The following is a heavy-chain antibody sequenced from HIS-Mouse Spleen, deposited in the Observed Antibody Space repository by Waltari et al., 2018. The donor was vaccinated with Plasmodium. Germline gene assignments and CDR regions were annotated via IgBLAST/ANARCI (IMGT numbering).Heavy chain of an antibody. V-gene: IGHV4-38-2*02. Sequence: QVQLQESGPGLVKPSETLSLTCTVSGYSISSGYYWGWIRQPPGKGLEWIGSIYHSGSPYYNPSLKSRGTISGDTSKNQFSLKRSSVTAADTAVYYCARGVGYSSSWYWFDPWGQGTLVTVSS. CDR2: IYHSGSP. CDR1: GYSISSGYY. J-gene: IGHJ5*02. D-gene: IGHD6-13*01. CDR3: ARGVGYSSSWYWFDP.